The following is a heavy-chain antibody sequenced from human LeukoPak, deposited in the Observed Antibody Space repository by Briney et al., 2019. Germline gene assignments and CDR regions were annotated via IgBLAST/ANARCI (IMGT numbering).Heavy chain of an antibody. J-gene: IGHJ4*02. V-gene: IGHV4-38-2*02. CDR2: IYHSGST. CDR1: GYSISSGYY. Sequence: SETLSLTCTVSGYSISSGYYWGWIRQPPGKGLEWIGSIYHSGSTYYNPSLKSRVTISVDTSKNPFSLKLSSVTAANTAVYYCARANYYDSSGYNDYWGQGTLVTVSS. D-gene: IGHD3-22*01. CDR3: ARANYYDSSGYNDY.